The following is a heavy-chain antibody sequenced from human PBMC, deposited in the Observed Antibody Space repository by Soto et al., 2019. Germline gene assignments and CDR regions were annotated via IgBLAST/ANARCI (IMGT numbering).Heavy chain of an antibody. D-gene: IGHD5-18*01. Sequence: ASVKVSCKASGYTFTSYGISWVRQAPGQGLEWMGWISAYNGNTNYAQKLQGRVTMTTDTSTSTAYMELRSLRSDDTAVYYCARDNKLDTAMALFDYWGQGTLVTVSS. J-gene: IGHJ4*02. V-gene: IGHV1-18*01. CDR3: ARDNKLDTAMALFDY. CDR2: ISAYNGNT. CDR1: GYTFTSYG.